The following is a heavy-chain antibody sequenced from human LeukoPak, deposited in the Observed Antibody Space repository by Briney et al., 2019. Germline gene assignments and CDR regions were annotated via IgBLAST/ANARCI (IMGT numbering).Heavy chain of an antibody. V-gene: IGHV1-46*01. J-gene: IGHJ3*01. CDR2: INPDGGNT. CDR3: ARIRDGYNDAYDL. CDR1: GYTFTNSY. D-gene: IGHD5-24*01. Sequence: ASVKVSCKASGYTFTNSYIHWVRQAPGQVLEWMGLINPDGGNTNYAQSFRGRVTLTRDTSTSTVYMELSSLRSVDTAIYYCARIRDGYNDAYDLWGQGTVVTVPS.